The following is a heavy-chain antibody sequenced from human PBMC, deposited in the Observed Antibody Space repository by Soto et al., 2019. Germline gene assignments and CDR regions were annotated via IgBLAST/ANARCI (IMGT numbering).Heavy chain of an antibody. CDR2: IIPIFGTA. D-gene: IGHD3-3*01. CDR3: ARGDTIFGAGRWFDP. Sequence: QVQLVQSGAEVKKPGSSVKVSCKASGGTFSSYAISWVRQAPGQGLEWMGGIIPIFGTANYAQKFQGRVRDTADDSTSRAYMELSNLRSEDTGVYYCARGDTIFGAGRWFDPWGQGTLVTVSA. J-gene: IGHJ5*02. V-gene: IGHV1-69*01. CDR1: GGTFSSYA.